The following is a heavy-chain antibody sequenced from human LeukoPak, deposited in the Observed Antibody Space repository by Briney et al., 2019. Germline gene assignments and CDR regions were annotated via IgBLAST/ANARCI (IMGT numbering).Heavy chain of an antibody. CDR2: ISAYNGNT. CDR3: ARGPLGYSCGYPYYYYMDV. Sequence: ASVKVSCKASGYTFTSYGISWVRQAPGQGLEWMGWISAYNGNTNYAQKLQGRVTMTTDTSTSTAYMELRSLRSDDTAVYYCARGPLGYSCGYPYYYYMDVWGKGTTVTISS. D-gene: IGHD5-18*01. CDR1: GYTFTSYG. J-gene: IGHJ6*03. V-gene: IGHV1-18*01.